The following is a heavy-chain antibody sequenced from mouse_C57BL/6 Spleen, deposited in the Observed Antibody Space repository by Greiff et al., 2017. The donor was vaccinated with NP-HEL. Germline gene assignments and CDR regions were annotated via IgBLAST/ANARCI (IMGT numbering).Heavy chain of an antibody. CDR2: INPSSGYT. Sequence: QVQLKQSGAELAKPGASVKLSCKASGYTFTSYWMHWVKQRPGQGLEWIGYINPSSGYTKYNQKFKDKATLTADKSSSTAYMQLSSLTYEDSAVYYCARFDGGPYYAMDYWGQGTSVTVSS. V-gene: IGHV1-7*01. D-gene: IGHD3-3*01. J-gene: IGHJ4*01. CDR1: GYTFTSYW. CDR3: ARFDGGPYYAMDY.